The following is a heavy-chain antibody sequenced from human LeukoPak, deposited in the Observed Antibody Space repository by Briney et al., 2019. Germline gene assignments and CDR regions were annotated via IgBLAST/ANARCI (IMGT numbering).Heavy chain of an antibody. CDR3: AKDQGIVVVIATNFDY. Sequence: GSLRLSCAASGFTFSSYAMSWARQAPGKGLEWVSAISGSGGSTYYADSVKGRFTISRDNSKNTLYLQMNSLRAEDTAVYYCAKDQGIVVVIATNFDYWGQGTLVTVSS. D-gene: IGHD2-21*01. CDR2: ISGSGGST. J-gene: IGHJ4*02. CDR1: GFTFSSYA. V-gene: IGHV3-23*01.